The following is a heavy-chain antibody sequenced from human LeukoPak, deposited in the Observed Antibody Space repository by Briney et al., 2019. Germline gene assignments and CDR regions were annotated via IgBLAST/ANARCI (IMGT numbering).Heavy chain of an antibody. J-gene: IGHJ4*02. CDR2: IKQDGSEK. D-gene: IGHD7-27*01. CDR1: GFSFSIYW. CDR3: ARHLGFDY. V-gene: IGHV3-7*01. Sequence: GGSLRLSCAASGFSFSIYWMSWVRQTPGKGLEWVANIKQDGSEKYYVDSVKGRFTISRDNAKNTLYLQMNSLRAEDTAVYYCARHLGFDYWGQGTLVTVSS.